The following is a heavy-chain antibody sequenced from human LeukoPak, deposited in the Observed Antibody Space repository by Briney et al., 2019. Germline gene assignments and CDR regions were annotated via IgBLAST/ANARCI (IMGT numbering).Heavy chain of an antibody. J-gene: IGHJ4*02. Sequence: SETLSLTCAVSSYSISRDYYWGWIRQPPGKGLEWIGNIYHSGSTYYNSSLKSRLTISVDTSKNQFSLKLTSVTAADTAVYYCAKSPRFGEFFYFDKWGQGTLVTVSS. V-gene: IGHV4-38-2*01. CDR2: IYHSGST. CDR1: SYSISRDYY. CDR3: AKSPRFGEFFYFDK. D-gene: IGHD3-10*01.